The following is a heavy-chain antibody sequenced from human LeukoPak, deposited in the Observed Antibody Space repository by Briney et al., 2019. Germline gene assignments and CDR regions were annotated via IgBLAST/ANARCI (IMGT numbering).Heavy chain of an antibody. CDR1: GFSFSNHY. CDR3: TRVIVAVPGYFDYFDF. CDR2: INEDGSNK. V-gene: IGHV3-7*01. D-gene: IGHD6-19*01. Sequence: PGGFLRPSCTASGFSFSNHYMRWIRQAPGKGLEWVANINEDGSNKWHLGSVKGRFTVSRDNARNSLYLQMNSLRVEDTAVYYCTRVIVAVPGYFDYFDFWGQGVLVTVSS. J-gene: IGHJ4*02.